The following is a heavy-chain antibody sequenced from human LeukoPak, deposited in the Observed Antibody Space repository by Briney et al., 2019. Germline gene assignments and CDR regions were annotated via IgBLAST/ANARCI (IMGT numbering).Heavy chain of an antibody. CDR2: IRFTGSYI. D-gene: IGHD6-13*01. CDR3: ARDLFPRGGSSWDPQDY. V-gene: IGHV3-21*01. J-gene: IGHJ4*02. CDR1: GFTFTSYS. Sequence: GGSLRLSCAASGFTFTSYSMNWVRQAPGRGLEWVSSIRFTGSYIYYADSVKGRFTISRDDAKNSLYLQMNSLRAEDTAVYYCARDLFPRGGSSWDPQDYWGQGTLVTVSS.